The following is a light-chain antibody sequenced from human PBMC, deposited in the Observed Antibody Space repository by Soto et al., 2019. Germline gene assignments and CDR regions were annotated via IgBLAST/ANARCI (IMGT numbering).Light chain of an antibody. CDR1: SSDVGAYNY. CDR3: NSYTSRSTYV. V-gene: IGLV2-14*03. CDR2: DVA. Sequence: QSVLTQPASVSGSPGQSITISCTGTSSDVGAYNYVSWYQHHPGKAPKLMLYDVANRPSGVSNRFSGSKSGNTASLTISGLQAEDEADYYCNSYTSRSTYVFGTGTKVTVL. J-gene: IGLJ1*01.